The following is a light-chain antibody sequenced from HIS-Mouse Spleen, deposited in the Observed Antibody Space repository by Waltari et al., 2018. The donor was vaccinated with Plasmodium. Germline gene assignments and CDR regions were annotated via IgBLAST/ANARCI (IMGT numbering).Light chain of an antibody. J-gene: IGLJ3*02. CDR1: ALPKKY. CDR3: QSADSSGTPNWV. V-gene: IGLV3-25*03. CDR2: KDS. Sequence: SYELTQPPSVSVSPGQTARITCSGAALPKKYAYWYQQKPGQAPVLGIYKDSERPSGIPERFSGSSSGTTVTLTISGVQAEDEADYYCQSADSSGTPNWVFGGGTKLTVL.